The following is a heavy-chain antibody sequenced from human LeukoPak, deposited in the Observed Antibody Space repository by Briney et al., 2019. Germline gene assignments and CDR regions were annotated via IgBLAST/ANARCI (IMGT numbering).Heavy chain of an antibody. V-gene: IGHV4-34*01. CDR3: AKGAGGFSYYNWFDP. D-gene: IGHD5-18*01. Sequence: PSETLSLTCAVYGGSFSGYYWSWIRQPPGKGLEWIGEINHRGSTNYNPSLKSRVTISVDTSKNQFSLKLASVTAADTAIYYCAKGAGGFSYYNWFDPWGQGTLVTVSS. J-gene: IGHJ5*02. CDR1: GGSFSGYY. CDR2: INHRGST.